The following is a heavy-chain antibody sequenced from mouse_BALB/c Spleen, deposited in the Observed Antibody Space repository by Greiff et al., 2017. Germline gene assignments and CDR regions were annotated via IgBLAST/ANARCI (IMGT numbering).Heavy chain of an antibody. D-gene: IGHD1-1*01. J-gene: IGHJ2*01. CDR2: IYPGSGST. CDR1: GYTFTSYW. Sequence: LQQPGSELVRPGASVKLSCKASGYTFTSYWMHWVKQRPGQGLEWIGNIYPGSGSTNYDEKFKSKATLTVDTSSSTAYMQLSSLTSEDSAVYYCTRDLRYFDYGGQGTTLTVSS. CDR3: TRDLRYFDY. V-gene: IGHV1S22*01.